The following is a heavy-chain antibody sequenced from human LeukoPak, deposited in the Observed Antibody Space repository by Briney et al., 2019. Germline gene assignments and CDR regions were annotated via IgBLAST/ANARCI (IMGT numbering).Heavy chain of an antibody. D-gene: IGHD3-3*02. CDR3: SKRGPGHFWSGYPNCFDP. Sequence: TGGSLRLSCAASGFTFSSYAMSWVRQAPGKGLERVSAISGSGGSTYYADSVKGRFTISRENSKNTVYLQMNSLRAEDSAVYYLSKRGPGHFWSGYPNCFDPWGQGALVTVSS. CDR2: ISGSGGST. CDR1: GFTFSSYA. V-gene: IGHV3-23*01. J-gene: IGHJ5*02.